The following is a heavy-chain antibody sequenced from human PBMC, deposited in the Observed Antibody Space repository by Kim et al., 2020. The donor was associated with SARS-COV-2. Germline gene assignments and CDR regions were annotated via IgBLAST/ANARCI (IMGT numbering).Heavy chain of an antibody. CDR3: ASEGYYYDSSGYYNPFDY. D-gene: IGHD3-22*01. CDR2: IIPIFGTA. CDR1: GGTFSSYA. V-gene: IGHV1-69*13. Sequence: SVKVSCKASGGTFSSYAISWVRQAPGQGLEWMGGIIPIFGTANYAQKFQGRVTITADESTSTAYMELSSLRSEDTAVYYCASEGYYYDSSGYYNPFDYWGQGTLVTVSS. J-gene: IGHJ4*02.